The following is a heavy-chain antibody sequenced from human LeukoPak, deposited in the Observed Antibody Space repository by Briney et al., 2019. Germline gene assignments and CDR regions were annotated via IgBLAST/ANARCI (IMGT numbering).Heavy chain of an antibody. D-gene: IGHD4-11*01. J-gene: IGHJ3*02. CDR1: GYSISSGYY. CDR3: ARTDYLDAFDI. V-gene: IGHV4-38-2*02. CDR2: IYHSGST. Sequence: SETLSLTCTVSGYSISSGYYWGWIRQPPGKGLEWIGSIYHSGSTYYNPSLKSRVTISVDTSKNQFSLKLYSVTAADTAVYYCARTDYLDAFDIWGQGTMVTVSS.